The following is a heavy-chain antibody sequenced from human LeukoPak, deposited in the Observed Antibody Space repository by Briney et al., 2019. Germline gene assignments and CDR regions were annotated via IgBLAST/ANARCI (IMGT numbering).Heavy chain of an antibody. J-gene: IGHJ6*02. D-gene: IGHD5-12*01. CDR1: GYTFTSYD. V-gene: IGHV1-8*01. Sequence: ASVKVSCKASGYTFTSYDINWVRQATGQGLEWTGWMNPNSGNTGYAQKFQGRVTMTRNTSISTAYMELSSLRSEDTAVYYCARGYSGYDFVGYYYYGMDVWGQGTTVTVSS. CDR3: ARGYSGYDFVGYYYYGMDV. CDR2: MNPNSGNT.